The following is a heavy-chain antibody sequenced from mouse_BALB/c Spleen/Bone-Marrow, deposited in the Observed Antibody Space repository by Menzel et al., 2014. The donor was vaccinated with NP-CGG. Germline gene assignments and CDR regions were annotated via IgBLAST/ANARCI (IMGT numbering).Heavy chain of an antibody. CDR3: SRHVGNPYAMDY. V-gene: IGHV5-12-2*01. CDR1: GFTFSSYT. Sequence: EVQLQQSGGGLVQPGGSLKLSCAASGFTFSSYTMSWVRQTPEKRLEWVAYISNGGGSTSYPDTVKGRFTISRDNAKNTLYLQMSSLKSEDTAMYYCSRHVGNPYAMDYWGQGTSVTVSS. CDR2: ISNGGGST. J-gene: IGHJ4*01. D-gene: IGHD3-1*01.